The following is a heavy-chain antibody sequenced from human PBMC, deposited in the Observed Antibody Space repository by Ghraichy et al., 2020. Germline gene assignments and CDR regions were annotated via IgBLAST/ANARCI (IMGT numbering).Heavy chain of an antibody. J-gene: IGHJ5*02. D-gene: IGHD3-22*01. V-gene: IGHV1-2*02. CDR3: ARVKGYDSRTFDP. Sequence: ASVKVSCKASGYTFTGYYMHWVRQAPGQGLEWMGWINPNSGGTNYAQKFQGRVTMTRDTSISTAYMELSRLRSDDTAVYYCARVKGYDSRTFDPWGQGTLVTVSS. CDR2: INPNSGGT. CDR1: GYTFTGYY.